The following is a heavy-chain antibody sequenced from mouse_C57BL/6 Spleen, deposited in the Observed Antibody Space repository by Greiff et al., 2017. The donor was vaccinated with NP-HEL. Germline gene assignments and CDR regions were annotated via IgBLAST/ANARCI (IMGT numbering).Heavy chain of an antibody. CDR2: INPNYGTT. CDR3: AIYYYGSRYFDV. CDR1: GYSFTDYN. Sequence: VQLKQSGPELVKPGASVKISCKASGYSFTDYNMNWVKQSPGKSLEWIGVINPNYGTTSYNQKFKGKATLTVDQSSSTAYMQLNSLTSEVSAVYCGAIYYYGSRYFDVWGTGTTVTVSS. V-gene: IGHV1-39*01. D-gene: IGHD1-1*01. J-gene: IGHJ1*03.